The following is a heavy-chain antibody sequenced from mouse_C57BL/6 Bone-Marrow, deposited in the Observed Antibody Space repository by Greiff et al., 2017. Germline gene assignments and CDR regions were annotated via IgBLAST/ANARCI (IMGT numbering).Heavy chain of an antibody. CDR1: GYSITSGYY. CDR3: AIYYGNFFAY. V-gene: IGHV3-6*01. Sequence: DVQLQESGPGLVKPSQSLSLTCSVTGYSITSGYYWNWIRQFPGNKLEWMGYISYDGSNNYNPSLKNRISITRDTSKNKFFLKLNSVTTEDTATYYCAIYYGNFFAYWGQGTLVTVSA. CDR2: ISYDGSN. J-gene: IGHJ3*01. D-gene: IGHD2-1*01.